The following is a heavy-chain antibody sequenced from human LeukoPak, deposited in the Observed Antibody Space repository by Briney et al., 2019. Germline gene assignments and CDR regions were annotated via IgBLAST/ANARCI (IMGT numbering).Heavy chain of an antibody. Sequence: GGSLRLSCAASGFTFSSYGMHWVRQAPGKGLEWVAVISYDGSNKYYADSVKGRFTVSRDNSKNTLYLQMNSLRAEDTAVYYCAKDLGNFLTRIGPWFDPWGQGTLVTVSS. CDR3: AKDLGNFLTRIGPWFDP. V-gene: IGHV3-30*18. J-gene: IGHJ5*02. D-gene: IGHD3-3*01. CDR2: ISYDGSNK. CDR1: GFTFSSYG.